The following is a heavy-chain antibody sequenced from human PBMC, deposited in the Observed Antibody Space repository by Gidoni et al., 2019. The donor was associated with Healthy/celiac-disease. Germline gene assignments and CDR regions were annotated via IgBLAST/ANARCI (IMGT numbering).Heavy chain of an antibody. CDR2: ISSSSSYT. D-gene: IGHD2-2*01. CDR3: ARDRYCSSTSCYFYYYGMDV. J-gene: IGHJ6*02. V-gene: IGHV3-11*06. CDR1: GFTFSDYY. Sequence: QVQLVESGGGLVKPGGSLRLSCAASGFTFSDYYMRWIRQAPGKGLEWVSYISSSSSYTNYADSVKGRFTISRDNAKNSLYLQMNSLRAEDTAVYYCARDRYCSSTSCYFYYYGMDVWGQGTTVTVSS.